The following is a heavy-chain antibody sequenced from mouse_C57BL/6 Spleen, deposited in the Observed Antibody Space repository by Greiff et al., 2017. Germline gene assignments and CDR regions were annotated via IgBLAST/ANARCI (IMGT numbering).Heavy chain of an antibody. CDR2: IDPSDSYT. CDR1: GYTFTSYW. V-gene: IGHV1-69*01. Sequence: QVQLQQPGAELVMPGASVKLSCKASGYTFTSYWMHWVKQRPGQGLEWIGEIDPSDSYTNYNQKFKGKSTLTVDKSSSTAYMQLISLTSEDSAVYYCARSDGYYDFDYWGQGTTHPVSS. CDR3: ARSDGYYDFDY. J-gene: IGHJ2*01. D-gene: IGHD2-3*01.